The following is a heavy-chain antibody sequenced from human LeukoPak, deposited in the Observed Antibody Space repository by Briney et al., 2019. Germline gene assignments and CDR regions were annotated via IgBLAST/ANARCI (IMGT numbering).Heavy chain of an antibody. V-gene: IGHV5-51*03. J-gene: IGHJ5*02. CDR1: GCSFTSYW. CDR3: ARDQGPVEGYSSGWYLGGASNWFDP. Sequence: KPGESLKISCKGSGCSFTSYWIGWVRQMPGKGLEWMGIIYPGDSDTRYSPSFQGQVTISADKSISTAYLQWSSLKASDTAMYYCARDQGPVEGYSSGWYLGGASNWFDPWGQGTLVTVSS. CDR2: IYPGDSDT. D-gene: IGHD6-19*01.